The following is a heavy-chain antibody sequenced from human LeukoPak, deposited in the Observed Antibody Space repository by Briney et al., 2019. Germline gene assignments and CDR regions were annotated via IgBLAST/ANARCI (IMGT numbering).Heavy chain of an antibody. CDR2: ISYDGSNK. J-gene: IGHJ6*02. D-gene: IGHD2-2*01. Sequence: GRSLRLSCAASGFTFSSYGMHWVRQAPGKGLEWVAVISYDGSNKYYADSVKGRFTISRDNSKNTLYLQMNSLRAEDTAVYYCAKDTICCSSHTGYYGMDVWGQGTTVTVSS. CDR1: GFTFSSYG. CDR3: AKDTICCSSHTGYYGMDV. V-gene: IGHV3-30*18.